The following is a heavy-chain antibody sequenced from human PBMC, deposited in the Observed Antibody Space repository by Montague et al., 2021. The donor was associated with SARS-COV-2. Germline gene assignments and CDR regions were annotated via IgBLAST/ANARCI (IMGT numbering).Heavy chain of an antibody. Sequence: SETLPLTCTVSGGSISSYYWSWIRQPPGKGLEWIGYIYYSGSTNYNPSLKGRVTISVDTSKNQFSLKLSSVTAAGTAVYYCARSVGMDVWGQGTTVTVSS. CDR2: IYYSGST. CDR3: ARSVGMDV. V-gene: IGHV4-59*01. J-gene: IGHJ6*02. CDR1: GGSISSYY. D-gene: IGHD4-23*01.